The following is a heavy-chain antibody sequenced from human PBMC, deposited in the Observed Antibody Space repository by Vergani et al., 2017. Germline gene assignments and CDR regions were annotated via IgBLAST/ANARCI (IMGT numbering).Heavy chain of an antibody. CDR1: GFTFSSYA. CDR3: AKANPRNSGYDYLYYYHAMDV. J-gene: IGHJ6*02. D-gene: IGHD5-12*01. CDR2: ISGRGGST. V-gene: IGHV3-23*01. Sequence: EVQLLESGGGLVQPGGSLRLSCAAPGFTFSSYAMSWVRQAPGKGLEWVSAISGRGGSTYYADSVKGRFTISRDSSKNTLYLQMNSLSAGDTAVYYCAKANPRNSGYDYLYYYHAMDVWGQGTTVTVSS.